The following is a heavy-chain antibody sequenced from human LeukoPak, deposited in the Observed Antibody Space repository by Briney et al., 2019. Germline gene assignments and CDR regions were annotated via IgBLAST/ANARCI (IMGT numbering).Heavy chain of an antibody. CDR2: IADGGTT. CDR1: GFTVSRYY. J-gene: IGHJ4*02. V-gene: IGHV3-66*01. Sequence: GGSLRLSCAASGFTVSRYYMTWVRQAPGKGLYWVSVIADGGTTNYADSVKGRFTISRDNSKNTLYLQMNSLRAEDTAVYYCAIIATTPGGFDYWGQGTLVTVSS. D-gene: IGHD3-16*01. CDR3: AIIATTPGGFDY.